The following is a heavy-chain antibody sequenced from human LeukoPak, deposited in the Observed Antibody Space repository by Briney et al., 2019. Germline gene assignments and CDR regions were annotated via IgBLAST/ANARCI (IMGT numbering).Heavy chain of an antibody. Sequence: GGSLRLSCAASGFTFSRYAMHWVRQAPGKGLEWVAVILYDGSNKYYTDSVKGRFTISRDNSKNTVHLQMNSLRTEDTAVYYCAKGLAIQLWFVDYWGQGTLVTVSS. CDR3: AKGLAIQLWFVDY. V-gene: IGHV3-30*04. CDR1: GFTFSRYA. CDR2: ILYDGSNK. J-gene: IGHJ4*02. D-gene: IGHD5-18*01.